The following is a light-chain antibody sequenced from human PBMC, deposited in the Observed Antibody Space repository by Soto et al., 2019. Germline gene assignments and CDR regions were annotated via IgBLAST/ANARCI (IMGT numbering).Light chain of an antibody. CDR2: DAS. V-gene: IGKV3-11*01. J-gene: IGKJ5*01. Sequence: IVFTQSPCTLSLSPGERASLSCRASQSVSNNYLAWYQQKPGQAPRLLIYDASNRATGIPARFSGSGSGTDFTLTISSLEPEDFAVYYCQQRSNWPPSITFGQGTRLEIK. CDR1: QSVSNNY. CDR3: QQRSNWPPSIT.